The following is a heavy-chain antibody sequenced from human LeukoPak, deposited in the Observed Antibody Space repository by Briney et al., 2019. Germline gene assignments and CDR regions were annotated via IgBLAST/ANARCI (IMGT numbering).Heavy chain of an antibody. CDR2: IYYSGST. CDR1: GGSISSSSYY. D-gene: IGHD3-22*01. V-gene: IGHV4-39*07. J-gene: IGHJ4*02. CDR3: ARIKGHYYDSSGYYFDY. Sequence: PSETLSLTCTVSGGSISSSSYYWGWIRQPPGKGLEWIGSIYYSGSTYYNPSLKSRVTISVDTSKNQFSLKLSSVTAVDTAVYYCARIKGHYYDSSGYYFDYWGQGTLVTVSS.